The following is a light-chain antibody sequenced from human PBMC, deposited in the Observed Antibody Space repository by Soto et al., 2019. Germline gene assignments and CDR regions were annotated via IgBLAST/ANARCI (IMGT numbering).Light chain of an antibody. V-gene: IGKV3-15*01. CDR2: VAS. J-gene: IGKJ4*01. Sequence: EIVMTQSPATLSVSPGERATLSCRASQSVSSNLAWYQQKPGQTPKLLIYVASTRATGIPARFSGSGSGTDSILTSASFHSENFAVYYCQQYNVWPLTFGGGTKVEFK. CDR1: QSVSSN. CDR3: QQYNVWPLT.